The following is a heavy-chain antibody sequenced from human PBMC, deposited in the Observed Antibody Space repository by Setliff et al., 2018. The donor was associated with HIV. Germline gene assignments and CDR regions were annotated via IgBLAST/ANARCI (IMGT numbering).Heavy chain of an antibody. CDR3: ARQPLYNDYDWRSYYFDY. D-gene: IGHD5-12*01. V-gene: IGHV4-38-2*01. CDR2: MYHTGST. Sequence: SETLSLTCAVSGYYISSGCYWGWIRQPPGKGLEWIGSMYHTGSTYYSPSLNSRFTISVDTSKNQFSLKLRSVTAADTAVYYCARQPLYNDYDWRSYYFDYWGQGSLVTVSS. CDR1: GYYISSGCY. J-gene: IGHJ4*02.